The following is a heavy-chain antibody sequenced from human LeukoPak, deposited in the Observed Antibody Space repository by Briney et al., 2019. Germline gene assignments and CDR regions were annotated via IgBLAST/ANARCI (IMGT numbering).Heavy chain of an antibody. D-gene: IGHD3-3*01. Sequence: ASVKVSCKASGYTFTGYYMHWVRQAPGQGLEWMGRINPNSGGTNYAQKFQGRVTMTRDTSISTAYMELSRLRSDDTAVYYYARVDTIYQFDYWGQGTLVTVSS. J-gene: IGHJ4*02. CDR1: GYTFTGYY. V-gene: IGHV1-2*06. CDR2: INPNSGGT. CDR3: ARVDTIYQFDY.